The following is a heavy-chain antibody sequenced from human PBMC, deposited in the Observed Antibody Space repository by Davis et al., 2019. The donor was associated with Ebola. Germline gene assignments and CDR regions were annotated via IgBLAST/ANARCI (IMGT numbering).Heavy chain of an antibody. J-gene: IGHJ4*02. CDR3: ARGGYSYGYGLDF. CDR2: MNPNTDKT. CDR1: GYTFITYD. D-gene: IGHD5-18*01. Sequence: ASVKVSCKASGYTFITYDIFWVRQVPGQGLEWMGWMNPNTDKTGYAPKFQGRVTMTWNNSITTAYLEVRSLTSDDTSGYYCARGGYSYGYGLDFWGQGSLVTVSS. V-gene: IGHV1-8*01.